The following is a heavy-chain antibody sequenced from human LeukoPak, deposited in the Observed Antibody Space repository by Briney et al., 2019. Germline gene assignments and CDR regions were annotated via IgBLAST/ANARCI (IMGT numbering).Heavy chain of an antibody. CDR2: ISGGETT. V-gene: IGHV3-23*01. J-gene: IGHJ4*02. Sequence: GGSLRLSCAASGFTFNNYAMNWVRQAPGKGLEWVSSISGGETTYYADSAKGRFTISRDNSQNTLYLQMNSLRAEDTAVYYCARDYADYVGYFFFDYWGQGTLVTVS. D-gene: IGHD4-17*01. CDR1: GFTFNNYA. CDR3: ARDYADYVGYFFFDY.